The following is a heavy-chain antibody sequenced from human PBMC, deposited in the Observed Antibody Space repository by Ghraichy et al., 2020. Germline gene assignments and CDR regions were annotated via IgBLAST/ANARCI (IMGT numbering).Heavy chain of an antibody. D-gene: IGHD4-23*01. J-gene: IGHJ6*02. CDR3: ARGSTVVSFYYYDGMDV. CDR2: IKIDGSAT. V-gene: IGHV3-74*01. Sequence: GGSLRLSCAASGFTLSNFWMHWVRQGPGKGLVWVSRIKIDGSATIYADSVKGRFTISRDNAQNSLYLQMNSLRDEDTAVYYCARGSTVVSFYYYDGMDVWRQGTTVTVSS. CDR1: GFTLSNFW.